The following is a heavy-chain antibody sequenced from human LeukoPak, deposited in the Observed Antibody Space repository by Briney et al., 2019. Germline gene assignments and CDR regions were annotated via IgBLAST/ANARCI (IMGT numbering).Heavy chain of an antibody. V-gene: IGHV4-59*08. CDR1: GGSISTNY. J-gene: IGHJ4*02. Sequence: PSETLSLTCTVSGGSISTNYWSWIRQPPGKGLEWIGYIYYSGSTNYNPSLRSRVTISVDTSNNQFSLKLTSVTAADTAVYYCATIAGSSSYWGQGTLVTVSS. CDR3: ATIAGSSSY. CDR2: IYYSGST. D-gene: IGHD6-6*01.